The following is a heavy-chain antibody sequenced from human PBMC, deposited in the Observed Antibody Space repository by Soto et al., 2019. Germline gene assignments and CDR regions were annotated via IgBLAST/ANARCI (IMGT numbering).Heavy chain of an antibody. CDR1: GGTFSSYT. CDR2: IIPILGIA. CDR3: ARQYNWNLIDY. J-gene: IGHJ4*02. Sequence: SVKVSCKASGGTFSSYTISWVRQAPGQGLEWMGRIIPILGIANYAQKFQGRVTITAGKSTSTAYMELSSLRSEDTAVYYCARQYNWNLIDYWGQGTLVTVSS. V-gene: IGHV1-69*02. D-gene: IGHD1-20*01.